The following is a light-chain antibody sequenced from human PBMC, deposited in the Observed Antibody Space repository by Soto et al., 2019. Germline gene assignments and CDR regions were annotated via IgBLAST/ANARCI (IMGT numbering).Light chain of an antibody. CDR1: QSVSGSY. CDR2: GAS. J-gene: IGKJ1*01. V-gene: IGKV3-20*01. Sequence: EIVLTQSPGTLSLSPGERAILSCRASQSVSGSYLAWYQQKPGQAPRPLIYGASSRAIGIPDRFSGSGSGTDFTLTISRLEPEDFAVYYCQQYGSSPWTFGQGTKVDIK. CDR3: QQYGSSPWT.